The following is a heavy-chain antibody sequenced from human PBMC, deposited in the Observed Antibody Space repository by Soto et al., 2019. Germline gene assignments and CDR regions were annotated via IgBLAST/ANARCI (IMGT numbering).Heavy chain of an antibody. D-gene: IGHD1-26*01. CDR3: ASHNNWSSGDGRIDV. CDR2: IMPLYAKP. Sequence: QVQLVQSGAEVKKPGSSVKVSCNASGGTFNTYTISFLRQVPGHVLEWMGGIMPLYAKPTYAQPFLGRLTIAADEHTSTVYMELSSLRSEDTALYYCASHNNWSSGDGRIDVWGRGTAVSVSS. CDR1: GGTFNTYT. V-gene: IGHV1-69*01. J-gene: IGHJ6*02.